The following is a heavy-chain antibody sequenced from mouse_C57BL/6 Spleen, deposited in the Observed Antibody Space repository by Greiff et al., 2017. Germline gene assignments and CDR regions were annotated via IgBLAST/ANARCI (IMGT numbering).Heavy chain of an antibody. Sequence: EVKLMASGGGLVQPGGSLSLSCAASGFTFTDYYMSWVRQPPGTALEWLGFIRNKANGYTTEYSASVKGRFTISRDNSQSILYLQMNALRAEDSATYYCARFITDFDYWGQGTTLTVSS. CDR2: IRNKANGYTT. V-gene: IGHV7-3*01. CDR1: GFTFTDYY. CDR3: ARFITDFDY. J-gene: IGHJ2*01.